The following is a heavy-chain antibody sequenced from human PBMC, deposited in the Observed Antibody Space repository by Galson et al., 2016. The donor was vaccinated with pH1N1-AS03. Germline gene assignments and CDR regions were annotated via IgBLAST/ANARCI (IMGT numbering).Heavy chain of an antibody. D-gene: IGHD3-10*01. Sequence: SLRLSCAASGFTFSTYWMSWVRQAPGKGLEWVANMNQGESEKYYVGSVKGRFTIFRDNAKNSLYLQMNSLRAEDTALYYCVRDLHRASPGKSFDFWGQGTLVTVSS. CDR2: MNQGESEK. J-gene: IGHJ4*02. V-gene: IGHV3-7*01. CDR3: VRDLHRASPGKSFDF. CDR1: GFTFSTYW.